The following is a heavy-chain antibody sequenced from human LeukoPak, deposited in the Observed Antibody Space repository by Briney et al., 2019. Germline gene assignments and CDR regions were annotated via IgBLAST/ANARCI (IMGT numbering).Heavy chain of an antibody. J-gene: IGHJ4*02. CDR1: GGSFSGYY. D-gene: IGHD3-9*01. CDR3: ARAHNVLRYFDWSNYFDY. V-gene: IGHV4-34*01. CDR2: IYHSGST. Sequence: ETSETLSLTCAVYGGSFSGYYWGWIRQPPGKGLEWIGSIYHSGSTYYNPSLKSRVTISVDTSKNQFSLKLSSVTAADTAVYYCARAHNVLRYFDWSNYFDYWGQGTLVTVSS.